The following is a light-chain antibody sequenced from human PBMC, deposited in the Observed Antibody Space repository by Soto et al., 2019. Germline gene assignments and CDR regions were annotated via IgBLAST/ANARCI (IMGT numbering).Light chain of an antibody. CDR1: SSDIGAYDY. CDR3: FSFTTTSTHV. CDR2: EVN. V-gene: IGLV2-14*01. Sequence: QSVLPQPSSLSESPGQSITISCTGTSSDIGAYDYVSWFQQHPGKAPKLMISEVNNRPSGVSNRFSGSKSGNTAYLTISGLQVEDEAESFCFSFTTTSTHVFGTGTKVTVL. J-gene: IGLJ1*01.